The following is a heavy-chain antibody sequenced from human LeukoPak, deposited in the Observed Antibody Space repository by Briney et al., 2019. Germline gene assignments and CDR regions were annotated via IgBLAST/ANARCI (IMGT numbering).Heavy chain of an antibody. J-gene: IGHJ4*02. D-gene: IGHD3-10*01. CDR1: GFTFSSYW. CDR3: AKGGRGNGEVY. CDR2: IKQDGSEK. V-gene: IGHV3-7*01. Sequence: GGSLRLSCAVSGFTFSSYWMNWVRQAPGKWLEWVANIKQDGSEKNYVDSVKGRFTISRDNAKSSLFLQMNDLRAEDTAVYYCAKGGRGNGEVYWGQGTLVTVSS.